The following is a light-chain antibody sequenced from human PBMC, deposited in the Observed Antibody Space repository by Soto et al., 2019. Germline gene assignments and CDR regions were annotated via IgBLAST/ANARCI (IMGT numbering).Light chain of an antibody. CDR3: QQYDKRPPWT. CDR2: GAF. Sequence: EIVMTQSPATLSVSPGERATLSCRASQSVSSNLAWYQQKPGQAPRLLIYGAFTRASGIPARFSGSGSGTEFTLIISSLQSEDFAVYYCQQYDKRPPWTFGQGIKVEVK. J-gene: IGKJ1*01. CDR1: QSVSSN. V-gene: IGKV3-15*01.